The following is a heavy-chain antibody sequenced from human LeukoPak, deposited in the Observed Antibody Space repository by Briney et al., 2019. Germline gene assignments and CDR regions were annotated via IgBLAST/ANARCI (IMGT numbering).Heavy chain of an antibody. CDR3: ARVVDYGWFDP. J-gene: IGHJ5*02. V-gene: IGHV3-7*01. CDR2: IKEDGTTI. Sequence: GGSLRLFCTASGFTFSNYWMGWVRQAPRKGLEWVANIKEDGTTIYYVDSVKGRFTISRDNAKNSLYLQMNSVRDEDTAVYYCARVVDYGWFDPWGQGTLVAVSS. CDR1: GFTFSNYW. D-gene: IGHD3-16*01.